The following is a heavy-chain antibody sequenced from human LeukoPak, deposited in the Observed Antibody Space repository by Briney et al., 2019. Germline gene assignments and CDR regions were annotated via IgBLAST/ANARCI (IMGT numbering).Heavy chain of an antibody. Sequence: GGSLRLSCAASGFSFSSYAMSWVRQAPGKGLEWVSAISGSGGSTYHADSVKGRFAISRDNSKNTLYLQMNSLRAEDTAVYYCAKETGYSYGTGGTDYWGQGTLVTVSS. CDR2: ISGSGGST. D-gene: IGHD5-18*01. V-gene: IGHV3-23*01. CDR1: GFSFSSYA. J-gene: IGHJ4*02. CDR3: AKETGYSYGTGGTDY.